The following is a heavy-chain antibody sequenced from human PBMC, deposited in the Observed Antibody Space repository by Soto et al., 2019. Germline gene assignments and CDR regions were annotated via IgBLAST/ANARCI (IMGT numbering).Heavy chain of an antibody. Sequence: PGGSLRLSCAASGFTFSSYSTNWVRQAPGKGLEWVSSISSSSSYIYYADSVKGRFTISRDNAKNSLYLQMNSLRAEDTAVYYCARDPTYYYDSSGYYDPHDYWGQGTLVTVSS. V-gene: IGHV3-21*01. J-gene: IGHJ4*02. CDR2: ISSSSSYI. CDR3: ARDPTYYYDSSGYYDPHDY. D-gene: IGHD3-22*01. CDR1: GFTFSSYS.